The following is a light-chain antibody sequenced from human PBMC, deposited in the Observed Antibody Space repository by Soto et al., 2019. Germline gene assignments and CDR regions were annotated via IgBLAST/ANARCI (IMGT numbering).Light chain of an antibody. Sequence: QSALTQPRSVSESPGQSVTISCSGTSSDVGAYKYVSWYQQHPGKAPKLMIYDVSKRPPGVPDRFSGSKSGSTAFLTISGLQAEDEADYYCCSYAGSSTWVFGGGTKLTVL. CDR1: SSDVGAYKY. J-gene: IGLJ3*02. CDR2: DVS. CDR3: CSYAGSSTWV. V-gene: IGLV2-11*01.